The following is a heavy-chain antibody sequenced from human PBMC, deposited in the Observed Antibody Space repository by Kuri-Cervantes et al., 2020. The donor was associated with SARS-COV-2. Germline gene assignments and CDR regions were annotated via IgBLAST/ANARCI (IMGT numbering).Heavy chain of an antibody. J-gene: IGHJ5*02. V-gene: IGHV4-39*01. CDR1: GGSISSSSYY. D-gene: IGHD5-18*01. CDR2: IYYSGST. Sequence: GSLRLSCTVSGGSISSSSYYWGWIRQPPGKGLEWIGRIYYSGSTYYNPSLKSRVTISVDTSKNQFSLKLSSVTAADTAVYYCARHRYSYGTPDWFDPWGQGTLVTVSS. CDR3: ARHRYSYGTPDWFDP.